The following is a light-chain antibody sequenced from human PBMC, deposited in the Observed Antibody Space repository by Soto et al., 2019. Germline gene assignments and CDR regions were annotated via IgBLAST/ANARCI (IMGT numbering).Light chain of an antibody. V-gene: IGLV2-8*01. CDR1: SSDVGGYDY. CDR3: SSYTGGNPSYV. J-gene: IGLJ1*01. CDR2: EVT. Sequence: QSVLTQPPSASGSPVQSVTISCTGTSSDVGGYDYVSWYQQHTGKAPKLMIYEVTIRPSGVSDRFSGSKSGNTASLTVSGLQAEDEADYYCSSYTGGNPSYVFGTGTKVTVL.